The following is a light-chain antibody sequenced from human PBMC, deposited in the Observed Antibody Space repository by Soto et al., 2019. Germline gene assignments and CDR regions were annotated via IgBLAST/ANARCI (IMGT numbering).Light chain of an antibody. CDR1: QSISDR. Sequence: DLQMTQSPSTLSASLGDRVTITCRASQSISDRLAWYQHKPGEAPKVLIFDASRLEAGVPSRFSGSGSGTEFSLTISSLQPDDLGTYYCQHYGYVWTFGQGTKVDNK. CDR3: QHYGYVWT. V-gene: IGKV1-5*01. CDR2: DAS. J-gene: IGKJ1*01.